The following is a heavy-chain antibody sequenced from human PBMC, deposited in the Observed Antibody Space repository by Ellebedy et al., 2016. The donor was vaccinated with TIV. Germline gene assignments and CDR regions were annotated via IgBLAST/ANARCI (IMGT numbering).Heavy chain of an antibody. CDR1: GFTFSSYG. V-gene: IGHV3-30*19. Sequence: GESLKISXAASGFTFSSYGMHWVRQAPGKGLEWVAVISYDGSNKYYADSVKGRFTISRDNSKNTLYLQMNSLRAEDTAVYYCARAADGFWAFDIWGQGTMVTVSS. CDR3: ARAADGFWAFDI. CDR2: ISYDGSNK. D-gene: IGHD3-10*01. J-gene: IGHJ3*02.